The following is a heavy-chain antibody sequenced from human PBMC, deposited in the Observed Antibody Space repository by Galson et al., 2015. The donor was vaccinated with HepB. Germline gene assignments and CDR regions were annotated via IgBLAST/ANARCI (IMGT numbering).Heavy chain of an antibody. V-gene: IGHV3-33*01. CDR2: IWSDGTNK. J-gene: IGHJ4*02. D-gene: IGHD6-13*01. CDR1: GFTFSNYG. CDR3: ARDKLVAAAPLDY. Sequence: SLRLSCAASGFTFSNYGMQWVRQAPGKGLEWVALIWSDGTNKYYADSVKGRFTISRDNNKNTLYLQMDSRRGEDTAVYYWARDKLVAAAPLDYGGQGTLVTVSS.